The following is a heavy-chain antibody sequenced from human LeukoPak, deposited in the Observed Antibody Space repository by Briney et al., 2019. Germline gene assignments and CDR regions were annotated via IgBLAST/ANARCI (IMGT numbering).Heavy chain of an antibody. Sequence: GGSLRLSCVGSGFTSIAYALTWARQAPGKGLEWVSGISGGGVTTYHADSVKGRFTISRDNSKNTLYLQMNSLRAEDTAVYYCARERVGGSWYFDYWGQGTLVTVSS. CDR3: ARERVGGSWYFDY. CDR1: GFTSIAYA. V-gene: IGHV3-23*01. J-gene: IGHJ4*02. CDR2: ISGGGVTT. D-gene: IGHD6-13*01.